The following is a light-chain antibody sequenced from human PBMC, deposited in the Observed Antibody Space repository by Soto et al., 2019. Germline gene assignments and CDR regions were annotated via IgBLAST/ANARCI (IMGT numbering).Light chain of an antibody. CDR3: QQYENLPT. Sequence: IQLTQSPSSLSASVGDRVTITCRASQGISSYLAWYQQKPGKVPKLLIYAASTLQSGVPSRFSGSGSGTDFTLTISSLQPEDVATYYCQQYENLPTFGQGTRLEI. CDR2: AAS. CDR1: QGISSY. J-gene: IGKJ5*01. V-gene: IGKV1-27*01.